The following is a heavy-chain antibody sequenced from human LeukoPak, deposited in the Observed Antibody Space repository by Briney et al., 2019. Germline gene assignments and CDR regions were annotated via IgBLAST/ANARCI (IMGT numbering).Heavy chain of an antibody. Sequence: GGSLRLSCAASGFTFSSYGMRWVRQAPGKGLEWVAVIWYDGSNKYYADSVKGRFTISRDNSKNTLYLQMNSLRAEDTAVYYCARDCGGGSCYFLDYWGQGTLVTVSS. V-gene: IGHV3-33*01. CDR1: GFTFSSYG. CDR2: IWYDGSNK. CDR3: ARDCGGGSCYFLDY. D-gene: IGHD2-15*01. J-gene: IGHJ4*02.